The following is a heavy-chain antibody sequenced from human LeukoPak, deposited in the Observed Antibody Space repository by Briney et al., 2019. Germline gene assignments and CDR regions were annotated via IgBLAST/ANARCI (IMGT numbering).Heavy chain of an antibody. CDR3: ARSGPSDCSSTSCYYYYYGMDV. CDR1: GFTFSSYA. V-gene: IGHV3-74*01. CDR2: INSDGSST. J-gene: IGHJ6*02. D-gene: IGHD2-2*01. Sequence: GGSLRLSCAASGFTFSSYAMSWVRQAPGKGLVWVSRINSDGSSTSYADSVKGRFTISRDNAKNTLYLQMNSLRAEDTAVYYCARSGPSDCSSTSCYYYYYGMDVWGQGTTVTVSS.